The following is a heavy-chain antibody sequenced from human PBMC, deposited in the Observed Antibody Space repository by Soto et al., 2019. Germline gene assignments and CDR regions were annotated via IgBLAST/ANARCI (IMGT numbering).Heavy chain of an antibody. CDR1: GYSFTKYL. CDR3: VSMGAWLQNRLYDAFDF. D-gene: IGHD3-10*01. J-gene: IGHJ3*01. V-gene: IGHV5-51*01. Sequence: PGEALKISCKGSGYSFTKYLIGWVRQMPGKGLEWMAIIYPDESDTRYSPSFQGQVTISADKSISTAYLQWSSLKASDTAMYYCVSMGAWLQNRLYDAFDFWGQGTMVTVSS. CDR2: IYPDESDT.